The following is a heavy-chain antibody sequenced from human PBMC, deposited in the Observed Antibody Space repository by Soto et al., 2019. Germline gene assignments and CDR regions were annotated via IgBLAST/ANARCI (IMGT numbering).Heavy chain of an antibody. CDR2: ISGSGGST. D-gene: IGHD6-13*01. Sequence: EVQLLESGGGLVQPGGSLRLSCAASGFTFSSYAMSWVRQAPGKGLEWVSAISGSGGSTYYADSVKGRFTISRDNSKNTLYLQMNSLRAEDTAVYYCAKFSPRDGQQLAGCFDPWGQGTLVTVSS. J-gene: IGHJ5*02. CDR3: AKFSPRDGQQLAGCFDP. CDR1: GFTFSSYA. V-gene: IGHV3-23*01.